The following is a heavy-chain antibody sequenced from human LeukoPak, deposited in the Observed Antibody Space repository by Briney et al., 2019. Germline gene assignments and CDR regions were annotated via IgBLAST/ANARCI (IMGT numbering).Heavy chain of an antibody. V-gene: IGHV3-48*01. D-gene: IGHD1-26*01. CDR3: ARGFYSGSYRID. CDR1: GFTFSSYS. CDR2: ISSSSSTI. Sequence: PGGSLRLSCAASGFTFSSYSMNWVRQAPGKGLEWVSYISSSSSTIYYADSVKGRFTISRDNARNSLYLQMNSLRAEDTAVYYCARGFYSGSYRIDWGQGTLVTVSS. J-gene: IGHJ4*02.